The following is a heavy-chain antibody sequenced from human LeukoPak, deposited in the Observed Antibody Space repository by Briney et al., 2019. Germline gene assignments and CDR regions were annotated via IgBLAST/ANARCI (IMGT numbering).Heavy chain of an antibody. V-gene: IGHV3-30*04. CDR1: GLTFSSYA. J-gene: IGHJ4*02. CDR2: ISYDGSNK. Sequence: GGSLRLSCAASGLTFSSYAMHWVRQAPGKGLEWVAVISYDGSNKYYADSVKGRFTISRDNSKNTLYPQMNSLRAEDTAVYYCARAAEDGYDSQFDYWGQGTLVTVSS. CDR3: ARAAEDGYDSQFDY. D-gene: IGHD5-12*01.